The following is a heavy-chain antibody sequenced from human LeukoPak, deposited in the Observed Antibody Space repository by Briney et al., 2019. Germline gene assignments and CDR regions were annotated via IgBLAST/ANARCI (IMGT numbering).Heavy chain of an antibody. CDR2: TYYRSGGNN. D-gene: IGHD6-19*01. Sequence: QTLSLTCAISGDSVSSNSAAWNWIRQSPSRGLEWLVRTYYRSGGNNDYACSVKSRLTITPDTSKNQCSLQLNSVTPEDTAVYYCARDVGRGWSSFDYWGQGTLVTVSS. CDR1: GDSVSSNSAA. J-gene: IGHJ4*02. V-gene: IGHV6-1*01. CDR3: ARDVGRGWSSFDY.